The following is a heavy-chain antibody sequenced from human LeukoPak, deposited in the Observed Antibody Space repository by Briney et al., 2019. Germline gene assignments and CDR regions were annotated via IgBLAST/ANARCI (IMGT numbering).Heavy chain of an antibody. J-gene: IGHJ4*02. CDR2: ISAYNGNT. D-gene: IGHD3-10*01. CDR1: GYTFTSYG. CDR3: ARDPAFRGAQMEY. Sequence: ASVKVSCKASGYTFTSYGISWVRQAPGQGLVWMGWISAYNGNTNYAQNLQGRVTMTIDTSTSTAYMELRSLRSDDTAVYYCARDPAFRGAQMEYWGQGTLVTVSS. V-gene: IGHV1-18*01.